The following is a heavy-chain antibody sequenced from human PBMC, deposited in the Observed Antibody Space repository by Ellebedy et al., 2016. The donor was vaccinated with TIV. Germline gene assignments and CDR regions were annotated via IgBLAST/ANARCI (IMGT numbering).Heavy chain of an antibody. CDR2: INRGGST. Sequence: SETLSLTCGVNGGSFSGYFWAWTRQPPGKGLEWIGEINRGGSTNYNPSLKSRVAISVDTSKNHYSLNLSFVTAADTAVYYCARNRRGYDSGDYISLDPWGQGTLVTVSS. CDR3: ARNRRGYDSGDYISLDP. D-gene: IGHD4-17*01. J-gene: IGHJ5*02. V-gene: IGHV4-34*01. CDR1: GGSFSGYF.